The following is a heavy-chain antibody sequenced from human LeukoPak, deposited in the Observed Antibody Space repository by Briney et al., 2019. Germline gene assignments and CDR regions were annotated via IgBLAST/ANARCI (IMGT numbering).Heavy chain of an antibody. CDR2: INWNGGRT. V-gene: IGHV3-20*04. D-gene: IGHD6-19*01. CDR1: GFTFDDYG. Sequence: GGSLRLSCAASGFTFDDYGMSWVRQAPGKGLEWVSGINWNGGRTGYAESVKGRFTISRDNAKDSLYLQMNTLRAEDTALYYCARAVSNSGWYGSVDYWGQGTLVTVSS. J-gene: IGHJ4*02. CDR3: ARAVSNSGWYGSVDY.